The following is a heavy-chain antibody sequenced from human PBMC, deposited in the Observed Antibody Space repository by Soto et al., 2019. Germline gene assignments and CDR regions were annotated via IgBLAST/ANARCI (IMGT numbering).Heavy chain of an antibody. CDR2: IKSKTDGGTT. Sequence: GGSLRLSCAASGFTFSNAWMNWVRQAPGKGLEWVGRIKSKTDGGTTDYAAPVKGRFTISRDDSKNTLYLQMNSLKTEDTAVYYCTTDLGTQEPNYGDGLFFDYWGQGTLVTVSS. CDR3: TTDLGTQEPNYGDGLFFDY. CDR1: GFTFSNAW. V-gene: IGHV3-15*07. J-gene: IGHJ4*02. D-gene: IGHD4-17*01.